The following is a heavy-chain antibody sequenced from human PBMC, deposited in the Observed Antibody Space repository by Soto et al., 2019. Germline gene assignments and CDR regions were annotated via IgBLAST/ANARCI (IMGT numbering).Heavy chain of an antibody. V-gene: IGHV4-30-2*01. CDR2: IYHSGST. CDR1: GGSIISGGCS. Sequence: SETLSLTCAVCGGSIISGGCSWSWVRQPPGKGLEWIGYIYHSGSTYYNPSLKSRVTISVDRSKNQFSLKLSSVTAADTAVYYCAAGGGLPRYYWGQGTLLTVSS. D-gene: IGHD5-12*01. J-gene: IGHJ4*02. CDR3: AAGGGLPRYY.